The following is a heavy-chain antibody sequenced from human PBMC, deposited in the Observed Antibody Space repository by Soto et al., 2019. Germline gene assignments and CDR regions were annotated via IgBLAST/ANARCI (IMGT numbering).Heavy chain of an antibody. V-gene: IGHV1-69*01. CDR3: ATSYGSGSYEPPYDYGMDV. CDR2: IIPIFGTA. Sequence: QVQLVQSGAEVKKPGSSVKVSCKASGGTFSSYAISWVRQAPGQGLEWMGGIIPIFGTANYAQKFQGRVTITADESTSTAYMELSSLSSEDTAVYYCATSYGSGSYEPPYDYGMDVWGQGTTVTVSS. D-gene: IGHD3-10*01. J-gene: IGHJ6*02. CDR1: GGTFSSYA.